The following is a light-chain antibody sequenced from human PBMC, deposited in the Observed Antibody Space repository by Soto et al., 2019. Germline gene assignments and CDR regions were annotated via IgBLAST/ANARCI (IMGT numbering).Light chain of an antibody. V-gene: IGKV1-5*03. CDR2: KAS. CDR1: QTISSW. Sequence: DILMTQSPSTLSGSVGDSVTLTCRASQTISSWLAWYQQKPGKAPKLLIYKASTLKSGVPSRFSGSGSGTEFTLTISSLQPDDFATYYCQHYNSYSEAFGQGAKVDIK. CDR3: QHYNSYSEA. J-gene: IGKJ1*01.